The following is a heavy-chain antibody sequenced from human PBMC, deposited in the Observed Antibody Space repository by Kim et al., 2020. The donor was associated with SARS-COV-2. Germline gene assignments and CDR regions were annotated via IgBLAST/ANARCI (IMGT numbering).Heavy chain of an antibody. CDR3: ARERIGYYYYGMDV. J-gene: IGHJ6*02. Sequence: ADSVKGLFTISRDNSKNTLYLQMNSLRAEDTAVYYCARERIGYYYYGMDVWGQGTTVTVSS. V-gene: IGHV3-30*01.